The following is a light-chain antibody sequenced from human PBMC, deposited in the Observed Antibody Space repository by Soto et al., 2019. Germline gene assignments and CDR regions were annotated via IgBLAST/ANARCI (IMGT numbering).Light chain of an antibody. CDR3: QQYGTSPRIT. CDR2: GAS. V-gene: IGKV3-20*01. J-gene: IGKJ5*01. CDR1: QSVTSNY. Sequence: IVLTQSPGTLSLSPGERATLSCRASQSVTSNYLAWYQQKPGQAPRLLIYGASTRASDIPDRFSGSVSGTDFTLTISRLESEDFAIYYCQQYGTSPRITFGQGTRLEIK.